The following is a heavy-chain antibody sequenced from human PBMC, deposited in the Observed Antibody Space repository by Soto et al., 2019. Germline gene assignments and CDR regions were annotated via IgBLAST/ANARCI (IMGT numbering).Heavy chain of an antibody. V-gene: IGHV4-39*01. CDR1: GGSISSSTYY. Sequence: PSETLSLTCTVSGGSISSSTYYWGWIRQSPGKGLEWIGSIYYSGSTYYNPSLKSRVTISVDMSKNQFSLKLSSVTAADTAVYYCARGLITGSHYSGGWYYFDSWGQGTQVTSPQ. CDR2: IYYSGST. CDR3: ARGLITGSHYSGGWYYFDS. J-gene: IGHJ4*02. D-gene: IGHD6-19*01.